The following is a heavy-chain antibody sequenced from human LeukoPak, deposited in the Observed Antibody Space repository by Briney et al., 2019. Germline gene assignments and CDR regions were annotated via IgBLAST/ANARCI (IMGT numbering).Heavy chain of an antibody. J-gene: IGHJ4*02. CDR2: IYYSGST. D-gene: IGHD6-19*01. V-gene: IGHV4-59*08. Sequence: SETLSLTCTVSGGSISSYYWSWIRQPPGKGLEWIGYIYYSGSTNYNPSLKSRVTISVDTSKNQFSLKLSSVTAADTAVYYCARGPAVAGRWGQGTLVTVSS. CDR3: ARGPAVAGR. CDR1: GGSISSYY.